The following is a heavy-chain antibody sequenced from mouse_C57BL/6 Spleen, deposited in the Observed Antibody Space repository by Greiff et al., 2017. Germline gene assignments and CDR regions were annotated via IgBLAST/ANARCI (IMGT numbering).Heavy chain of an antibody. Sequence: VQRVESGAELVRPGASVKLSCKASGYTFTDYYINWVKQRPGQGLEWIARIYPGSGNTYYNEKFKGKATLTAEKSSSTAYMQLSSLTSEASAVYFCARGEGCDFDVWGTGTTVTVSS. CDR3: ARGEGCDFDV. V-gene: IGHV1-76*01. J-gene: IGHJ1*03. CDR1: GYTFTDYY. CDR2: IYPGSGNT.